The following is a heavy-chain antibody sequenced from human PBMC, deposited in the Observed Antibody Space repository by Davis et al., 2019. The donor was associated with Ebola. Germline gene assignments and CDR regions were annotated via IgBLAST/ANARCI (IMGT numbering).Heavy chain of an antibody. D-gene: IGHD2-15*01. Sequence: MPSETLSLTCAVYGGSFSGYYWSWIRQPPGKGLEWIGEINHSGSTNYNPSLKSRVTISVDTSKNQFSLKLSSVTAADTAVYYCARGTRYYGMDVWGKGTTVTVSS. CDR1: GGSFSGYY. CDR2: INHSGST. V-gene: IGHV4-34*01. J-gene: IGHJ6*04. CDR3: ARGTRYYGMDV.